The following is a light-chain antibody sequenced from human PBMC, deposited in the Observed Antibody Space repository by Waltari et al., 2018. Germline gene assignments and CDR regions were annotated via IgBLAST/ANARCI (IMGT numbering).Light chain of an antibody. CDR2: DAT. J-gene: IGKJ4*01. CDR3: QQTSNWPLT. V-gene: IGKV3-11*01. CDR1: QSVSSY. Sequence: EIVLTQSPATLSLSPGERATLSCRASQSVSSYLAWYQQKPGQAPRLLIYDATNRATGIPARFSGSGSGTDFTLTISNLEPEDFAVYYCQQTSNWPLTFGEGTKVEIK.